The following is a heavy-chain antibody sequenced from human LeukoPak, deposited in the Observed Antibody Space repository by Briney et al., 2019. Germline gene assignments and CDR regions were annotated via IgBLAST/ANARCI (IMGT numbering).Heavy chain of an antibody. J-gene: IGHJ6*03. CDR2: ISSDGGNT. CDR3: AREWELRGAYYMDV. CDR1: GFTFSSYW. Sequence: GGSLRLSCAASGFTFSSYWMHWVRQAPGKGLVWVSRISSDGGNTVYADSVKGRFTISRDNANDTLYLQMDSLRGEGTAVYYCAREWELRGAYYMDVWGKGTTVTVSS. V-gene: IGHV3-74*01. D-gene: IGHD1-26*01.